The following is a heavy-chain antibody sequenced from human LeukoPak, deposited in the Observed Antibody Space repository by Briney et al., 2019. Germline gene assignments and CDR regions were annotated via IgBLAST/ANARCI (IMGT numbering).Heavy chain of an antibody. D-gene: IGHD1-1*01. Sequence: PSETLSLTCAVYGGSFSGYYWSWIRQPPGKGLEWIGEINHSGSTNYNLSLKSRVTISVDTSKNQFSLKLSSVTAADTAVYYCAREPIGTIPFDYWGQGTLVTVSS. CDR2: INHSGST. J-gene: IGHJ4*02. CDR1: GGSFSGYY. CDR3: AREPIGTIPFDY. V-gene: IGHV4-34*01.